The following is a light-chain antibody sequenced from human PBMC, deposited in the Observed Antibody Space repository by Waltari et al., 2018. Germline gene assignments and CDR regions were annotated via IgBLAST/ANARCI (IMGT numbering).Light chain of an antibody. J-gene: IGKJ4*01. CDR2: ELS. CDR3: MQSRQFPVT. V-gene: IGKV2D-29*02. CDR1: QSLLHSDGKTY. Sequence: DIVMTQTPLSLSVTPGQAAAISCKSSQSLLHSDGKTYLYLYLQKPGQSPHLLFYELSNRFPGMPDRFGGTGAGTDATLKISRVEAEDVGVYYCMQSRQFPVTCGGGTKVEIK.